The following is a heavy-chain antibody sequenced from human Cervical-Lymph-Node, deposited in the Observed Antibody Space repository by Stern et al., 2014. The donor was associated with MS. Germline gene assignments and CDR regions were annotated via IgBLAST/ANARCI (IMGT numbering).Heavy chain of an antibody. D-gene: IGHD1-26*01. CDR1: GYTFIDYY. CDR3: AREGADNDAFDV. Sequence: VQLVESGAGVKKPGASVTVSCRTSGYTFIDYYIHWVRQAPGKGLEWMGIINLSDGATTYAQKFQGRGTMTSDTSTNTAYMQLGSLTSEDTAVFFCAREGADNDAFDVWGQGTMVTVSS. V-gene: IGHV1-46*03. CDR2: INLSDGAT. J-gene: IGHJ3*01.